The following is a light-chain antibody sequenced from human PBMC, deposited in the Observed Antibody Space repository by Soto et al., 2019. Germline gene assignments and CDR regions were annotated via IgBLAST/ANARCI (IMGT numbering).Light chain of an antibody. J-gene: IGLJ1*01. CDR2: EVS. CDR1: SSDIGSYRY. V-gene: IGLV2-14*01. CDR3: SSSTSSYFYV. Sequence: QSVLTQPASVSGSPGQSVTISCTGTSSDIGSYRYVSWYQQHPGKAPKLLIFEVSYRPSGVSNRFSASKSGNTASLTISGLQTEDEADYHCSSSTSSYFYVFGPGTKVTVL.